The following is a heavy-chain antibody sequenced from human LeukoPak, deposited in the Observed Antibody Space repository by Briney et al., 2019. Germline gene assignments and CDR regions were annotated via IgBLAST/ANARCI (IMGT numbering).Heavy chain of an antibody. CDR2: IYTSGST. J-gene: IGHJ4*02. Sequence: SETLSLTCTVSAGSISSYYWSWIRQPAGKGLVWIGRIYTSGSTNYNPSLKSRVTMSVDTSKNQFSLKLSSVTAADTAVYYCARQYCSSTSCYTRFHYWGQGTLVTVSS. CDR1: AGSISSYY. V-gene: IGHV4-4*07. CDR3: ARQYCSSTSCYTRFHY. D-gene: IGHD2-2*02.